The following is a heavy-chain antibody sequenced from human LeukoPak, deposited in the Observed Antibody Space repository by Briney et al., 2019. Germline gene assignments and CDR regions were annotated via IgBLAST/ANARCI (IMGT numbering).Heavy chain of an antibody. CDR3: AISKVGATIGTGGYFYL. CDR2: IYPGDSDT. V-gene: IGHV5-51*01. J-gene: IGHJ2*01. Sequence: GESLKISCEGSGYSFTSYWLGWVRQMPGKGLEWMGIIYPGDSDTRYGPSFQGQVTISADKSISTAYLQWSRLKASDTAMYYCAISKVGATIGTGGYFYLWGRGTLVTVSS. D-gene: IGHD1-26*01. CDR1: GYSFTSYW.